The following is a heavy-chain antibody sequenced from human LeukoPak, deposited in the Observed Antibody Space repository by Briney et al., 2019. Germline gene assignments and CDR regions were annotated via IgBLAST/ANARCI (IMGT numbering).Heavy chain of an antibody. CDR1: GCTFTNYA. V-gene: IGHV3-23*01. CDR2: ISGSGGSS. Sequence: GGSLRLSCAASGCTFTNYAVNWVRQAPGKGLEWVSAISGSGGSSSYADSVRGRFTISRDNSNNMLYLQMNSLRAEDTAVYYCAKPLRDAGSFNYPYFDFWGQGTLVTVSS. CDR3: AKPLRDAGSFNYPYFDF. J-gene: IGHJ4*02. D-gene: IGHD5-24*01.